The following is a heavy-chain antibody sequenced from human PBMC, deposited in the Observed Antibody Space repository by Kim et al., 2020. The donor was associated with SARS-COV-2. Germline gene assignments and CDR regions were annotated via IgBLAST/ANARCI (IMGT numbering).Heavy chain of an antibody. J-gene: IGHJ4*02. Sequence: GGSLRLSCAASGFTFSSYWMHWVRQAPGKGLVWVSRINSDGSSTSYADSVKGRFTISRDNAKNTLYLQMNSLRAEDTAVYYCARAGREVTIFRVVIPSAGDYWCQGTLVTASS. D-gene: IGHD3-3*01. V-gene: IGHV3-74*01. CDR3: ARAGREVTIFRVVIPSAGDY. CDR2: INSDGSST. CDR1: GFTFSSYW.